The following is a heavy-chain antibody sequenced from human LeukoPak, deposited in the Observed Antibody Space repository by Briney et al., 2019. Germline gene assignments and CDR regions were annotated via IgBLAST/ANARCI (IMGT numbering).Heavy chain of an antibody. J-gene: IGHJ4*02. CDR1: GFTFSSYW. CDR3: AREDYYDSSGYYYTRGFDY. V-gene: IGHV3-74*01. CDR2: INSDGSST. D-gene: IGHD3-22*01. Sequence: TGGSLRLSCAASGFTFSSYWMHWVRQAPGKGLVWVSRINSDGSSTSYADSVKGRFTISRDNAKNTLYLQMNSLRAEDTAVYYCAREDYYDSSGYYYTRGFDYWGQGTLVTVSS.